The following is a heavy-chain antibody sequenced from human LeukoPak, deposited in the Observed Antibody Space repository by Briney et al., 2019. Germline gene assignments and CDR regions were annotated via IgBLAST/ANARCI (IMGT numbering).Heavy chain of an antibody. V-gene: IGHV1-18*01. Sequence: ASVKVSCKSSGYTFTTYGISWMRQAPGQSLEWMGWISPYNSNTKYAQKLQGRVTMTTDTSTNTAYMEVRSLRSDDTAVYYCAREAPVAAGSDAFDIWGQGAMVTVSS. D-gene: IGHD6-19*01. CDR3: AREAPVAAGSDAFDI. CDR1: GYTFTTYG. J-gene: IGHJ3*02. CDR2: ISPYNSNT.